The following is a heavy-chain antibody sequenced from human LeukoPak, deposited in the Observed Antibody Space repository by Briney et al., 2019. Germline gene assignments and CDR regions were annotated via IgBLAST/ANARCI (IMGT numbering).Heavy chain of an antibody. Sequence: GGSLRLSCAASGFTFSSYDVAWVRQAPGKTLEWVSSIIGRNGDTYYADSVKGRFTISRDNSKNTLYLQMSSLRPEDTAVYYCARVSDGSGPSFDYWGQGTLVTVSS. CDR3: ARVSDGSGPSFDY. CDR1: GFTFSSYD. V-gene: IGHV3-23*01. CDR2: IIGRNGDT. J-gene: IGHJ4*02. D-gene: IGHD3-22*01.